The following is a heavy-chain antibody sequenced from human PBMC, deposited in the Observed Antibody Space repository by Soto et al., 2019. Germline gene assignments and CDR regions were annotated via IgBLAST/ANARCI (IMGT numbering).Heavy chain of an antibody. CDR2: IYYSGST. CDR3: ARRGYCGGDCPYYLDY. CDR1: GGSISGSSCC. J-gene: IGHJ4*02. D-gene: IGHD2-21*02. Sequence: SETLSLTCTVSGGSISGSSCCWGWMPQPPGMGLEGIGSIYYSGSTYYNPSLKSRVTISVDTSKNQFSLKLSSVTAADTAVYYCARRGYCGGDCPYYLDYWGQGTLVTVS. V-gene: IGHV4-39*01.